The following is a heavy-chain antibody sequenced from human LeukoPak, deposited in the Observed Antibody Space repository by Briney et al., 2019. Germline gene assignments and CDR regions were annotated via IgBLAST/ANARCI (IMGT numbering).Heavy chain of an antibody. D-gene: IGHD4-17*01. CDR1: GFTFSSYG. CDR2: IRYDGSNK. CDR3: AKASTTVTTGNAFDI. V-gene: IGHV3-30*02. J-gene: IGHJ3*02. Sequence: GGSLRLSCAASGFTFSSYGMHWVRQAPGKGLEWVAFIRYDGSNKYYADSVKGRFTISRDNSKNTLYLQMNSLRAEDTAVYYCAKASTTVTTGNAFDIWGQGTMITVSS.